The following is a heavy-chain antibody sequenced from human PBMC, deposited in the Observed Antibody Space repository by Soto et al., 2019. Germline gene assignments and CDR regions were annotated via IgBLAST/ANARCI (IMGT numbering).Heavy chain of an antibody. CDR3: ARYRPNWSGYYPFYYYGMDV. CDR1: GGSFSGYY. CDR2: INHSGST. Sequence: SETLSLTCAVYGGSFSGYYWSWIHQPPGKGLEWIGEINHSGSTNYNPSLKSRVTISVDTSKNQFSLKLSSVTAADTAVYYCARYRPNWSGYYPFYYYGMDVWGQGTTVTVSS. D-gene: IGHD3-3*01. V-gene: IGHV4-34*01. J-gene: IGHJ6*02.